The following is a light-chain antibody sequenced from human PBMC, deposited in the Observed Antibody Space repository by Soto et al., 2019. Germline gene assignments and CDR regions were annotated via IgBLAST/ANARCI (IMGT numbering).Light chain of an antibody. CDR3: CSYAGGSTSNYV. V-gene: IGLV2-23*02. CDR2: EVS. Sequence: QSVLTQPASVSGSPGQSITISCTGTSSDVRSYNLVSWFQQHPGKAPKLIIYEVSKRPSGLSNRFSGSKSGNTASLTISGLQAEDEADYYCCSYAGGSTSNYVFGTGTKVTVL. J-gene: IGLJ1*01. CDR1: SSDVRSYNL.